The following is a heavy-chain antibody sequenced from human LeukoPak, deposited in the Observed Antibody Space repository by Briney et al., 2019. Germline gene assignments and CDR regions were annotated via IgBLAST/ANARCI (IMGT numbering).Heavy chain of an antibody. D-gene: IGHD5-24*01. V-gene: IGHV4-59*01. J-gene: IGHJ4*02. CDR2: IYYSGST. CDR3: ARERRWLQPRYFDY. CDR1: GGSISSYY. Sequence: SETLSLTCTVSGGSISSYYWSWIRQPPGKGLEWIGYIYYSGSTNYNPSLKSRVTISVDTSKNQFSLKLSSVTAADTAVYYCARERRWLQPRYFDYWGQGTLVTASS.